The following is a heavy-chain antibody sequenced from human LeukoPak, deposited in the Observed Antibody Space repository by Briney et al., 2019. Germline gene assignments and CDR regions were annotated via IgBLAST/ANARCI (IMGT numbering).Heavy chain of an antibody. D-gene: IGHD6-13*01. Sequence: SETLSLTCTVSGGSISSYYWSWIRQPPGKGLEWIGYIYYSGSTNYNPSLKSRVTISVDTSKNQFSLKLSSVTAADTAAYYCARDLSAAAGSIYAFDIWGQGTMATASS. CDR2: IYYSGST. V-gene: IGHV4-59*01. CDR1: GGSISSYY. CDR3: ARDLSAAAGSIYAFDI. J-gene: IGHJ3*02.